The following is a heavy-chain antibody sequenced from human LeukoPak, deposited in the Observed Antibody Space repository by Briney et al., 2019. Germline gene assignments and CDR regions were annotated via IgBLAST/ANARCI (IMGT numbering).Heavy chain of an antibody. CDR2: INPSGGST. CDR3: AREKPYSSSLEPDYFDY. Sequence: ASVKVSCKASGYTFTSYYVHWVRQAPGQGLEWMGIINPSGGSTSYAQKFQGRVTMTRDMSTSTVYMELSSLRSEDTAVYYCAREKPYSSSLEPDYFDYWGQGTLVTVSS. J-gene: IGHJ4*02. V-gene: IGHV1-46*01. CDR1: GYTFTSYY. D-gene: IGHD6-6*01.